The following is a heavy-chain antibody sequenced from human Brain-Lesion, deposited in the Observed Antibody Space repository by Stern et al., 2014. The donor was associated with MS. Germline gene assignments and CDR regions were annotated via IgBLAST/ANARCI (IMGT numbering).Heavy chain of an antibody. CDR2: IYYTGFT. J-gene: IGHJ4*02. CDR3: ARHDSVPRPSQLYSARDRGPGYFDY. V-gene: IGHV4-39*01. CDR1: GGSISSSTYY. D-gene: IGHD1-26*01. Sequence: QVQLLESGPGLVKPSETLSLTCTVSGGSISSSTYYWAWIRQPPGKGLEWIGNIYYTGFTYYNPSLQSRGTISVDMSKNQFSLKLSSVTAADTAIYYCARHDSVPRPSQLYSARDRGPGYFDYWGQGTLVTVSS.